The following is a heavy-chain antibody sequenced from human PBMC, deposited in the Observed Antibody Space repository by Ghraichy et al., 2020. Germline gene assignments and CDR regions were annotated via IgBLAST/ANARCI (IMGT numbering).Heavy chain of an antibody. D-gene: IGHD1-1*01. CDR3: ARNPGRDPKSDRNDLDV. CDR2: IWSDGTYK. Sequence: GGSLRLSCAASGFTLSSYDMHWVRQPPGMGLEWVARIWSDGTYKYYVDSVKGRFTISRDNSKNTLYLQMSSLRAEDTAGYHCARNPGRDPKSDRNDLDVWGQGTTVTVSS. CDR1: GFTLSSYD. V-gene: IGHV3-33*01. J-gene: IGHJ6*02.